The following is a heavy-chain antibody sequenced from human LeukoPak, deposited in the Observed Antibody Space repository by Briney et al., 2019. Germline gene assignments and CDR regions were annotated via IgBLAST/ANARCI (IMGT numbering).Heavy chain of an antibody. D-gene: IGHD6-19*01. Sequence: SETLSLTCTVSGGSISSGSYYCSWIRQPAGKGLEWIGRIYTSGSTNYNPSLKSRVTISVDTSKNQFSLKLSSVTAADTAVYYCARGSDSSPFYWGQGTLVTVSS. V-gene: IGHV4-61*02. CDR3: ARGSDSSPFY. J-gene: IGHJ4*02. CDR2: IYTSGST. CDR1: GGSISSGSYY.